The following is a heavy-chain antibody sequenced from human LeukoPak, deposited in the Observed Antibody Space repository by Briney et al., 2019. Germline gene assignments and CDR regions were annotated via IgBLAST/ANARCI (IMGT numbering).Heavy chain of an antibody. CDR2: ISGSGGST. Sequence: GGSLRLSCAASGFTFSSYAMSWVRQAPGKGLEWVSAISGSGGSTYYADSVKGRFTISRDNSKSTLYLQMNSLRAEDTAVYYCAKDRGYCSGGSCYFDFWGQGTLVTVSS. V-gene: IGHV3-23*01. CDR1: GFTFSSYA. D-gene: IGHD2-15*01. CDR3: AKDRGYCSGGSCYFDF. J-gene: IGHJ4*02.